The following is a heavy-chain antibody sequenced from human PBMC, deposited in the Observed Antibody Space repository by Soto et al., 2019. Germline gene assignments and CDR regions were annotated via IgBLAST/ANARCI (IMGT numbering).Heavy chain of an antibody. V-gene: IGHV1-8*01. CDR3: ARGPHYDFWSGYRYYYYMEV. D-gene: IGHD3-3*01. J-gene: IGHJ6*03. CDR1: GYTFTSYD. Sequence: ASVKVSCKASGYTFTSYDINWVRQATGQGLEWMGWMNPNSGNTGYAQKFQGRVTMTRNTSISTAYMELSSLRSEDTAVYYCARGPHYDFWSGYRYYYYMEVWGKGTTVTVSS. CDR2: MNPNSGNT.